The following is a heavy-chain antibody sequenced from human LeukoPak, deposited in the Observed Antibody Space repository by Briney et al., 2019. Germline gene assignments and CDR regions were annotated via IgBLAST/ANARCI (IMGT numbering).Heavy chain of an antibody. CDR1: GFTFSHYW. D-gene: IGHD3-10*01. CDR3: FGSGSPFDP. Sequence: GGSLRLSCAASGFTFSHYWMTWVRQAPGKGLEWVANINQDGSEKYYVDSVKGRFTISRDNAKNSLYLQMNILRVEDTAVYYCFGSGSPFDPWGQGTLVTVSS. V-gene: IGHV3-7*01. CDR2: INQDGSEK. J-gene: IGHJ5*02.